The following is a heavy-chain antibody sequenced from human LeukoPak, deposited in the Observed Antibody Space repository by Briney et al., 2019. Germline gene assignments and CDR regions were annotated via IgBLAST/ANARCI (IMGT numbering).Heavy chain of an antibody. Sequence: PSETLSLTCAVYGGSFSGYYWSWLRQPPGKGLEWIGEINHSGSTNYNPSLKSRVTISVDTSKNQFSLKLSSVTAADTAVYYCVSIYDSSGYETWGQGTLVTVSS. D-gene: IGHD3-22*01. J-gene: IGHJ5*02. CDR3: VSIYDSSGYET. CDR1: GGSFSGYY. CDR2: INHSGST. V-gene: IGHV4-34*01.